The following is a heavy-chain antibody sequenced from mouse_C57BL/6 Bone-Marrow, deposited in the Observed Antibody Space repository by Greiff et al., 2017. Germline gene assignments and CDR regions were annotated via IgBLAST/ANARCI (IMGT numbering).Heavy chain of an antibody. Sequence: VQLQQSGAELARPGASVKLSCKASGYTFTSYGISWVKQRTGQGLEWIGEIYPRSGNTYYNEKFKGKATLTADKSSSTAYMQLSSLTSEDSAVYDCAHGNYFYWYFAVGGTGTTVTVSS. CDR3: AHGNYFYWYFAV. CDR1: GYTFTSYG. J-gene: IGHJ1*03. V-gene: IGHV1-81*01. CDR2: IYPRSGNT. D-gene: IGHD2-1*01.